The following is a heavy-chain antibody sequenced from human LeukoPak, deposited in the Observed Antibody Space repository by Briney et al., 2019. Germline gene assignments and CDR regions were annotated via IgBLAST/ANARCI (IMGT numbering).Heavy chain of an antibody. Sequence: SVKVSCKASGGTFSSDAISWVRQAPGQGLEWMGGIIPIFGTANYAQKFQGRVTITADESTSTAYMELSSLRSEDTAVYYCERSEIGYSYGPYYFDYWGQGTLVTVSS. D-gene: IGHD5-18*01. CDR3: ERSEIGYSYGPYYFDY. CDR1: GGTFSSDA. J-gene: IGHJ4*02. CDR2: IIPIFGTA. V-gene: IGHV1-69*01.